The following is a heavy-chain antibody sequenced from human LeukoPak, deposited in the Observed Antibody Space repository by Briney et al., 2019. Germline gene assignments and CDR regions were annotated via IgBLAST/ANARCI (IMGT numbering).Heavy chain of an antibody. V-gene: IGHV1-2*02. CDR3: ARASGSDSSVKSFYYMGV. D-gene: IGHD6-6*01. CDR1: GYTFTSYG. J-gene: IGHJ6*03. Sequence: ASVKVSCKASGYTFTSYGISWVRQAPGQGLEWMGWINPNSGVTNYAQKFQGRVTMTRDTSISAAYMELSSLISDDTAVYYCARASGSDSSVKSFYYMGVWGKGSTVTVSS. CDR2: INPNSGVT.